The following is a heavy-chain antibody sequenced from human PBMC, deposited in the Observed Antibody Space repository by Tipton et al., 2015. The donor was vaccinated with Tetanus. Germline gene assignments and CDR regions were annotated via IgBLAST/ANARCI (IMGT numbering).Heavy chain of an antibody. D-gene: IGHD2-21*02. J-gene: IGHJ6*02. V-gene: IGHV4-4*07. Sequence: TLSLTCTVSGGSISSYYWSWIRQPAGKGLEWIGRIYYSGSTNYNPSLKSRVTISVDTSKNQFSLKLSSVTAADTAVYYCARDRGVTSPFGSYYYGMDVWGQGTTVTVSS. CDR3: ARDRGVTSPFGSYYYGMDV. CDR2: IYYSGST. CDR1: GGSISSYY.